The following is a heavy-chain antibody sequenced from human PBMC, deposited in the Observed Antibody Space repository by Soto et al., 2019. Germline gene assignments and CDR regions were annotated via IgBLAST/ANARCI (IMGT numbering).Heavy chain of an antibody. J-gene: IGHJ4*02. V-gene: IGHV3-23*01. CDR3: ARGSTDSYPGSRIFDF. CDR1: GLTFGSRA. CDR2: ITDTGGDA. D-gene: IGHD3-10*01. Sequence: GGSLRLSCVASGLTFGSRAMSWVRQAPGEGLQWVSTITDTGGDAKYADSVRGRFVTSRDNSKKTLYLQMTSLTAEDSAMYYCARGSTDSYPGSRIFDFWGRGTLVTVSS.